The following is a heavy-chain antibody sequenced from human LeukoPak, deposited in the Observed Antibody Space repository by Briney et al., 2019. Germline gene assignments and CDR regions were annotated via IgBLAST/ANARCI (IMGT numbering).Heavy chain of an antibody. CDR1: GGSFSGYY. Sequence: PSETLSLTCAVYGGSFSGYYWSWIRQPPGKGLEWIGEINHSGSTYYNPSLKSRVTISVDRSKNQFSLKLSSVTAADTAVYYCARVDYYYDSSGYFDYWGQGTLVTVSS. D-gene: IGHD3-22*01. CDR2: INHSGST. CDR3: ARVDYYYDSSGYFDY. V-gene: IGHV4-34*01. J-gene: IGHJ4*02.